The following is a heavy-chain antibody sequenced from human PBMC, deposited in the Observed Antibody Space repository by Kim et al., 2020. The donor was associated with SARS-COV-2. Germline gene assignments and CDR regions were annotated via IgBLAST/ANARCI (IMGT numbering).Heavy chain of an antibody. J-gene: IGHJ4*02. CDR2: IIPIFGTA. D-gene: IGHD3-22*01. V-gene: IGHV1-69*13. CDR3: ARSRYYDSSGYYVAY. Sequence: SVKVSCKASGGTFSSYAISWVRQAPGQGLEWMGGIIPIFGTANYAQKFQGRVTITVDESTSTAYMELSSLRSEDTAVYYCARSRYYDSSGYYVAYWGQGTLVTVSS. CDR1: GGTFSSYA.